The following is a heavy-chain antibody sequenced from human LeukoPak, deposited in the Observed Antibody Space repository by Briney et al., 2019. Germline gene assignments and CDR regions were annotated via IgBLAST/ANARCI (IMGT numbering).Heavy chain of an antibody. Sequence: PGRSLRLSCAASGFTFSSYGMHWVRQAPGKGLEWVAVIWYDGSNKYYADSVKGRFTISRDNSKNTLYLQMNSLRAEDTAVYYCARERWRLGYCSGGSCDRDYWGQGTLVTVSS. V-gene: IGHV3-33*01. CDR1: GFTFSSYG. D-gene: IGHD2-15*01. CDR3: ARERWRLGYCSGGSCDRDY. CDR2: IWYDGSNK. J-gene: IGHJ4*02.